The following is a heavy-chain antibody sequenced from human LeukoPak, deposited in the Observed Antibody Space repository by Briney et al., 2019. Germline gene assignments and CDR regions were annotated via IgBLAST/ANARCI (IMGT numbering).Heavy chain of an antibody. Sequence: GGSLRLSCATSGFTFSAYSMSWVRQAPGRGLEWVSAISGSGHSTYYADSVKGRFSISRDNSKNTLYLQMNSLRAEDTAIYYCAKVRMITMIAYDAFDIWGQGSMVTVSS. CDR1: GFTFSAYS. CDR2: ISGSGHST. CDR3: AKVRMITMIAYDAFDI. J-gene: IGHJ3*02. D-gene: IGHD3-22*01. V-gene: IGHV3-23*01.